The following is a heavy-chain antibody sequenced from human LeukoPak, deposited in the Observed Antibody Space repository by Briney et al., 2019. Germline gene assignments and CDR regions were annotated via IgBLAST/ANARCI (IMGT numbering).Heavy chain of an antibody. V-gene: IGHV1-2*02. D-gene: IGHD4-17*01. CDR3: ARDNGDYWLDY. CDR1: GYTFTGYY. J-gene: IGHJ4*02. Sequence: ASVKVSCEASGYTFTGYYMHWVRQAPGQGLEWMGWINPNSGGTNYAQKFQGRVTMTRDTSISTAYMELTRLRSDDTAVYYCARDNGDYWLDYWGQGNLVTVSS. CDR2: INPNSGGT.